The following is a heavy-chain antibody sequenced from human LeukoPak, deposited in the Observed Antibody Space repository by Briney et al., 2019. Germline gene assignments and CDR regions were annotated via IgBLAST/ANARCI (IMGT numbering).Heavy chain of an antibody. Sequence: ASVKVSCKASGYTFTSYAMHWVRQAPGQRLEWMGWINAGNGITKYSQKFQGRVTITRDTSASTAYMELSSLRSEDTAVYYCAAAGTLHFDYWGQGTLVTVSS. CDR3: AAAGTLHFDY. V-gene: IGHV1-3*01. J-gene: IGHJ4*02. CDR2: INAGNGIT. D-gene: IGHD6-13*01. CDR1: GYTFTSYA.